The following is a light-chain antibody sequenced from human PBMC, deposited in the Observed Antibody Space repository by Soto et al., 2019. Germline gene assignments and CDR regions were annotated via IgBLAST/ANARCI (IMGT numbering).Light chain of an antibody. Sequence: QSVLTQPPSVSGAPGQRVTISCTGSSXNIGAGYDVHWYQQLPGTAPKLLIYGNSNRPSGVPDRFSGSKSGTSASLAITGLQAEDEADYYCQSYDSSLSGYVFGTGTRSPS. V-gene: IGLV1-40*01. CDR3: QSYDSSLSGYV. CDR1: SXNIGAGYD. J-gene: IGLJ1*01. CDR2: GNS.